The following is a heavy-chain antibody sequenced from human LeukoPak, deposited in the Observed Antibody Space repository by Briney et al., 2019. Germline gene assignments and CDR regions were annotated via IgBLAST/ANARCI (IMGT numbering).Heavy chain of an antibody. CDR1: GGSISSGSYY. V-gene: IGHV4-61*02. Sequence: SQTLSLTCTVSGGSISSGSYYWSWIRQPAGKGLEWIGRIYTSGSTNYNPSLKSRVTISVDTSKNQFSLKLGSVTAADTAVYYCARGTLYCSSTSCLKYYFDYWGQGTLVTVSS. CDR2: IYTSGST. D-gene: IGHD2-2*01. CDR3: ARGTLYCSSTSCLKYYFDY. J-gene: IGHJ4*02.